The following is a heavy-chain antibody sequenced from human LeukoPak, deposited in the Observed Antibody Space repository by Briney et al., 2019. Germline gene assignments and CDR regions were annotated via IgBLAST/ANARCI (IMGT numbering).Heavy chain of an antibody. J-gene: IGHJ3*01. D-gene: IGHD3-22*01. V-gene: IGHV3-64*02. CDR1: GFGFSYYH. CDR2: ISSSGRST. Sequence: GGSLRLSCAASGFGFSYYHMHWVRQAPGKGLECVSAISSSGRSTYYADSVKGRFTISRDNSNNMLYLQMGSLKPEDMAVYYCARFVSSGPLWGQGTMVTVSS. CDR3: ARFVSSGPL.